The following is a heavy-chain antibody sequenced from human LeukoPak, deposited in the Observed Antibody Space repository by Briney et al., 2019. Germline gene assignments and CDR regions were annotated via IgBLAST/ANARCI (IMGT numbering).Heavy chain of an antibody. D-gene: IGHD7-27*01. CDR2: ITTGGPNT. V-gene: IGHV3-23*01. CDR1: GFTFSSYA. Sequence: GGSLRLSCAASGFTFSSYAMSWVRQAPGKGLKWVSTITTGGPNTYYADSVKGRFTVSRDDSKNTLYLQMNSLRAEDTAVYYCAKDGGLWVSAHWGDSWGRGTLVTVSS. CDR3: AKDGGLWVSAHWGDS. J-gene: IGHJ4*02.